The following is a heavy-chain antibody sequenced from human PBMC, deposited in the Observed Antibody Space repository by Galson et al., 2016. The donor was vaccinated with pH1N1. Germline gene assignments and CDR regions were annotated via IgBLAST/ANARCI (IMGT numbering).Heavy chain of an antibody. CDR3: ARYAVTYYYDSSGYPDWYFDL. CDR2: IYPGDSDT. CDR1: GYSFTSYW. J-gene: IGHJ2*01. V-gene: IGHV5-51*03. Sequence: GAEVKKPGESLKISCKGSGYSFTSYWIGWVRQMPGKGLEWMGIIYPGDSDTRYSPSFQGQVTISADKSTSTAYLQWSSLKASDTAIYYCARYAVTYYYDSSGYPDWYFDLWGRGTLVTVSS. D-gene: IGHD3-22*01.